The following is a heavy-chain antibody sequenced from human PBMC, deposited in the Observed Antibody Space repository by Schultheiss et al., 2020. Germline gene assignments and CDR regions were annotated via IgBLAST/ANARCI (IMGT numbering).Heavy chain of an antibody. J-gene: IGHJ4*02. V-gene: IGHV4-34*01. CDR1: NGSFSGYY. Sequence: SETLSLTCAIYNGSFSGYYWTWIRQPPGKGLEWIGSIYHSGSTYYNPSLKSRVTISVDTSKNQFSLKLSSVTAADTAVYYCARDGSGYYRNFDYWGQGTLVTVSS. D-gene: IGHD3-3*01. CDR3: ARDGSGYYRNFDY. CDR2: IYHSGST.